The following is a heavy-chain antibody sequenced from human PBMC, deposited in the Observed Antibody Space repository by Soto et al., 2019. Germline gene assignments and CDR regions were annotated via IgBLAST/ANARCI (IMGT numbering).Heavy chain of an antibody. J-gene: IGHJ6*02. Sequence: SETLSLTCAVYGGSFSGYYWSWIRQPPGKGLEWIGEINHSGSTNYNPSLKSRVTISVDTSKNQFSLKLSSVTAADTAVYYCARGQVRYSSSCYYYYYGMDVWGQGTTVTVSS. D-gene: IGHD6-13*01. CDR1: GGSFSGYY. CDR2: INHSGST. CDR3: ARGQVRYSSSCYYYYYGMDV. V-gene: IGHV4-34*01.